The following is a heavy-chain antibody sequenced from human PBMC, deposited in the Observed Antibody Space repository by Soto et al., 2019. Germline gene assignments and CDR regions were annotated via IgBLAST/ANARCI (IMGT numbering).Heavy chain of an antibody. Sequence: QVQLVESGGGVVQPGRSLRLSCAVSGFTFRSYAIHWVRQAPGKGLEWVAVISYDATNSYYADSVKGRFTISRDNSKNTLYLQMNSLRREDTAMYYCASDGEWELLGGYFDYWCQGTLVTVSS. CDR1: GFTFRSYA. V-gene: IGHV3-30*04. CDR2: ISYDATNS. D-gene: IGHD1-26*01. J-gene: IGHJ4*02. CDR3: ASDGEWELLGGYFDY.